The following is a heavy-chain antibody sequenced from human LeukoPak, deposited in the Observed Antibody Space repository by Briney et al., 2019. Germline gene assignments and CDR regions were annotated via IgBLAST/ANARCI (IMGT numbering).Heavy chain of an antibody. D-gene: IGHD2-15*01. Sequence: PGGSLRLSCAASGFTFSSYTMNWVRRAAGKGLEWVSYISTSGGTRFYADSVKGRFTISRDNAENSLYLQMNSLRAEDTAVYFCARFEHCSGGSCQLNAFDIWGQGTMVTVSS. CDR1: GFTFSSYT. CDR3: ARFEHCSGGSCQLNAFDI. J-gene: IGHJ3*02. CDR2: ISTSGGTR. V-gene: IGHV3-48*01.